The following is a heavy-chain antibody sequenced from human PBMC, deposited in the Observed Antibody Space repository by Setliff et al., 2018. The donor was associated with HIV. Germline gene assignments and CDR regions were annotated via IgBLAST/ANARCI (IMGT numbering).Heavy chain of an antibody. CDR1: GYTLTELS. V-gene: IGHV1-24*01. Sequence: ASVKVSCKVSGYTLTELSIHWVRQAPGKGLEWMGGFDPEDGETIYAQKFKGRVTMTEDTSTDTAHMELSSLRFEDTAVYYCAIAPPDFVVVVAATPFDYWGQGTLVTVSS. CDR3: AIAPPDFVVVVAATPFDY. D-gene: IGHD2-15*01. CDR2: FDPEDGET. J-gene: IGHJ4*02.